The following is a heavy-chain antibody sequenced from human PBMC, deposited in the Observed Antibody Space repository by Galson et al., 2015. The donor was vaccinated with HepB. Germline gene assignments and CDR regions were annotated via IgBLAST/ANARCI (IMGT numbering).Heavy chain of an antibody. Sequence: SVKVSCKASGYTFTSYGISWVRQAPEQGLEWMGWISAYNGNTNYAQKLQGRVTMTTDTSTSTAYMELRSLRSDDTAVYYCARDYSPIVVVIATDAFDIWGQGTMVTVSS. CDR3: ARDYSPIVVVIATDAFDI. D-gene: IGHD2-21*01. CDR2: ISAYNGNT. J-gene: IGHJ3*02. CDR1: GYTFTSYG. V-gene: IGHV1-18*01.